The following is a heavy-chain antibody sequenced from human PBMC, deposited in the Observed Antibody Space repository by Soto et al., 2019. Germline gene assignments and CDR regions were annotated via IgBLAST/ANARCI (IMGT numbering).Heavy chain of an antibody. J-gene: IGHJ3*02. D-gene: IGHD6-6*01. CDR2: IYHSGST. CDR3: ARVSDSSSSGAFDI. V-gene: IGHV4-4*02. CDR1: SGSISSSNW. Sequence: PSETLSLTCAFSSGSISSSNWWSWVRQPPGKGLEWIGEIYHSGSTNYNPSLKSRVTISVDKSKNQFSLKLSSVTAADTAVYYCARVSDSSSSGAFDIWGQGTMVTVSS.